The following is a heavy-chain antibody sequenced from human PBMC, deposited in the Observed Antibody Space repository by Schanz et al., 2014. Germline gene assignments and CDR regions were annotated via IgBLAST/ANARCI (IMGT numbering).Heavy chain of an antibody. CDR1: GYTFSDYY. V-gene: IGHV1-2*04. D-gene: IGHD6-19*01. CDR3: ARLSVAGRPHVNYWYFDL. CDR2: INPNTGGT. Sequence: QVQLVQSGAEVKKPGASVKVSCKASGYTFSDYYIHWVRQAPGQGLEWMGWINPNTGGTNYAQKFQGWVTMTRDTSISTAYMEVSRLKSDDTAVYYCARLSVAGRPHVNYWYFDLWGRGTLVTVSS. J-gene: IGHJ2*01.